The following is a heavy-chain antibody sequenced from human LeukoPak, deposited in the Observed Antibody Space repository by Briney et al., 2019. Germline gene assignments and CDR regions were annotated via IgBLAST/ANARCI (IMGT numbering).Heavy chain of an antibody. CDR1: AFTFSDYW. CDR3: ATYDNWVAGDV. Sequence: PGGSLRLSCAASAFTFSDYWMSWVRQAPGKGPEWVANIKKDGSEEHYVDSLKGRFTVSRDNAKNSLFLQMNSLRVEDTAVYYCATYDNWVAGDVWGQGTTVSVSS. V-gene: IGHV3-7*01. J-gene: IGHJ6*02. D-gene: IGHD1-20*01. CDR2: IKKDGSEE.